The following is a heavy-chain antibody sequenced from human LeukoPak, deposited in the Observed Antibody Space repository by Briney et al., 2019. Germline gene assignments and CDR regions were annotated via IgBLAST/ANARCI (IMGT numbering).Heavy chain of an antibody. CDR1: GGTFSSYA. CDR2: IIPIFGTA. V-gene: IGHV1-69*13. D-gene: IGHD2-2*01. CDR3: ARGPRGGYCSSTSCRGSFDY. J-gene: IGHJ4*02. Sequence: ASVKVSCKASGGTFSSYAISWVRQAPGQGLEWMGGIIPIFGTANYAQKFQGRVTITADESASTAYMELSSLRSEDTAVYYCARGPRGGYCSSTSCRGSFDYWGQGTLVTVSS.